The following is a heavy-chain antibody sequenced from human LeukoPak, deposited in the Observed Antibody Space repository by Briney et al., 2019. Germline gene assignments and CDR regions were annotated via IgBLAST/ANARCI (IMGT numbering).Heavy chain of an antibody. V-gene: IGHV1-3*01. D-gene: IGHD2-15*01. Sequence: GASVKVSCKASGYTFPSYAIHWVRQAPGQRLEWMGWINAGNGNTKHSQKFQGRVTITRDTSASTAYMELSSLRSEDTAVYYCAREPRYCGGGSCYNWFDPWGQGTLVTVSS. CDR1: GYTFPSYA. CDR2: INAGNGNT. J-gene: IGHJ5*02. CDR3: AREPRYCGGGSCYNWFDP.